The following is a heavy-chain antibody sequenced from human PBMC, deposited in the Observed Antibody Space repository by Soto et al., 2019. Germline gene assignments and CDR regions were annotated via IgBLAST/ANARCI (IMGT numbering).Heavy chain of an antibody. D-gene: IGHD6-13*01. CDR1: GYTFTGYY. J-gene: IGHJ6*02. CDR2: INPNSGGT. Sequence: ASVKVSCKASGYTFTGYYMHWVRQAPGQGLEWMGWINPNSGGTNYAQKFQGWVTMTRDTSISTAYMELSRLRSDDTAVYYCARERYSSSPYGMDVWGQGTTVTVS. CDR3: ARERYSSSPYGMDV. V-gene: IGHV1-2*04.